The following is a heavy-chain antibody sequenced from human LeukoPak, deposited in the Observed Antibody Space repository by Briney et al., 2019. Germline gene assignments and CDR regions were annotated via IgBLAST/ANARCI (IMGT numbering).Heavy chain of an antibody. CDR3: AKDGSSWPFFES. CDR2: IYGSGTT. CDR1: GGSMSSFY. V-gene: IGHV4-4*07. J-gene: IGHJ4*02. Sequence: SETLSLTCTVSGGSMSSFYWSWIRQPAGKGLEWIGRIYGSGTTNYNPALKGRVTMSVDTSKKQFSLKLTSATAADTAVYYCAKDGSSWPFFESWGQGTLVTVSS. D-gene: IGHD6-13*01.